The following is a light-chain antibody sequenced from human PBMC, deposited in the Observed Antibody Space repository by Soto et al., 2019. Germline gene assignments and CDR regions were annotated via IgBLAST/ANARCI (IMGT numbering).Light chain of an antibody. CDR2: DVN. J-gene: IGLJ3*02. Sequence: QSALTQPRSVSGSPGQSVTISCTGPSSDVGSYKFVSWYQHHPGTAPKLLIFDVNKRPSGVPDRFSGSNYGNAASLTISGLQPEDEAAYFCCSFVDSDTVLFGEGTKLTVL. V-gene: IGLV2-11*01. CDR1: SSDVGSYKF. CDR3: CSFVDSDTVL.